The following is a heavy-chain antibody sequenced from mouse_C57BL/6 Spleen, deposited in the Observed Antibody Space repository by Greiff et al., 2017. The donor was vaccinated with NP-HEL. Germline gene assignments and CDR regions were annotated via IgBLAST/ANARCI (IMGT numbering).Heavy chain of an antibody. V-gene: IGHV1-26*01. D-gene: IGHD1-1*01. CDR3: AIGTTVVFDY. CDR1: GYTFTDYY. CDR2: INPNNGGT. J-gene: IGHJ2*01. Sequence: VQLQQSGPELVKPGASVKISCKASGYTFTDYYMNWVKQSHGKSLEWIGDINPNNGGTSYNQKFKGKATLTVDKSSSTAYMELRSLTSEDSAVYYCAIGTTVVFDYWGQGTTLTVSS.